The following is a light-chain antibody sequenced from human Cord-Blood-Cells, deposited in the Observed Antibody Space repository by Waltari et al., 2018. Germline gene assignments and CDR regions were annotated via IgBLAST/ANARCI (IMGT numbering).Light chain of an antibody. J-gene: IGLJ2*01. V-gene: IGLV2-14*01. CDR1: SSDVGGYNY. CDR2: EVS. Sequence: QSALTQPASVSGSPGQSITISCTGTSSDVGGYNYVSWYQQHPGKAPKLMTYEVSNGPPGFSKRFSGSKSGHTASLTISGLQAEDEADYYCSSYTSSSTLVVFGGGTKLTVL. CDR3: SSYTSSSTLVV.